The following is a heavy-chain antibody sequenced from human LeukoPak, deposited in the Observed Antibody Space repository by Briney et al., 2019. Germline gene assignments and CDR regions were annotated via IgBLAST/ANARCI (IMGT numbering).Heavy chain of an antibody. CDR1: GFSFSSYW. CDR2: INSDGSRT. J-gene: IGHJ4*02. D-gene: IGHD5-12*01. Sequence: GGSLRLSCVASGFSFSSYWMYWARQAPGKGLVWVSRINSDGSRTNYADSVKGRFTISRDNAKNTLYLQMNSLRAEDTAVYYCAKDGVATITYDYWGQGTLVTVSS. V-gene: IGHV3-74*01. CDR3: AKDGVATITYDY.